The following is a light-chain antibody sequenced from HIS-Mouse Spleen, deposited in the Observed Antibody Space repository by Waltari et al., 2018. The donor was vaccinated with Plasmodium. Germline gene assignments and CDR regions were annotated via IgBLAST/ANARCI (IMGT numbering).Light chain of an antibody. CDR1: QSVSSSY. CDR2: GAS. Sequence: EIVLTQSPGTLSLSPGERATLSCRASQSVSSSYLAWYQHKPGQAPRLLISGASSRATGIPDRFSGSGSGTDFTLIISRLEPEDFAVYYCQQYGSSPPYTFGQGTKLEIK. CDR3: QQYGSSPPYT. V-gene: IGKV3-20*01. J-gene: IGKJ2*01.